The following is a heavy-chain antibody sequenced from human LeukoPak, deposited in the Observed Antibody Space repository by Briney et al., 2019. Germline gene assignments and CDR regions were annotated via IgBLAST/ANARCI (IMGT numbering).Heavy chain of an antibody. J-gene: IGHJ4*02. Sequence: GGSLRLSCAASKFTFSSYWMSWVRQAPGKGLEWVSAISGSGGSTYYADSVKGRFTISRDNSKNTLYLQMNSLRAEDTAVYYCAKDYYGSGSYRYWGQGTLVTVSS. V-gene: IGHV3-23*01. CDR3: AKDYYGSGSYRY. CDR2: ISGSGGST. D-gene: IGHD3-10*01. CDR1: KFTFSSYW.